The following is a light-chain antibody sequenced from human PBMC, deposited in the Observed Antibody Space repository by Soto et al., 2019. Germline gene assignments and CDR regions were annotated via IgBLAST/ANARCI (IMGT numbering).Light chain of an antibody. CDR3: CSYAGSSTFEYYV. V-gene: IGLV2-23*03. Sequence: QSALTQPASVSGSPGQSITISCTGTSSDVGSYNLVSWYQQHPGKAPKLMIYEGSKRPSGVSNRFSGSKSGNTASLTISGLQAEDEADYYCCSYAGSSTFEYYVFGTGTKLTDL. CDR2: EGS. CDR1: SSDVGSYNL. J-gene: IGLJ1*01.